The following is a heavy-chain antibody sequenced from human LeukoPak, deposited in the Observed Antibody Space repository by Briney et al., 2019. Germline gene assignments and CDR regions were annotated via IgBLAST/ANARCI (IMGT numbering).Heavy chain of an antibody. J-gene: IGHJ5*02. V-gene: IGHV4-59*01. CDR1: GGSISSYY. CDR2: VYNSGST. D-gene: IGHD2-2*01. CDR3: ARGLATVVLPAPKGFDP. Sequence: SETLSLTCTVSGGSISSYYWNWIRQPPGKELEWIGNVYNSGSTKYNPSLKSRVTISLNTSKSQFSLKLSSVTPADTAVYYCARGLATVVLPAPKGFDPWGQGTLVTVSS.